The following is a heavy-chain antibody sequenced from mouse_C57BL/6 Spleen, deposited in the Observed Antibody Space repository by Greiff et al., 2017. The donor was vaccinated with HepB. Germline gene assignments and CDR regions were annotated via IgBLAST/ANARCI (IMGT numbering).Heavy chain of an antibody. CDR2: IYPGSGST. J-gene: IGHJ2*01. CDR3: ARDDYYGSSYYFDY. V-gene: IGHV1-55*01. D-gene: IGHD1-1*01. CDR1: GYTFTSYW. Sequence: QLQQPGAELVKPGASVKMSCKASGYTFTSYWITWVKQRPGQGLEWIGDIYPGSGSTNYNEKFKSKATLTVDTSSSTAYMQLSSLTSEDSAVYYCARDDYYGSSYYFDYWGQGTTLTVSS.